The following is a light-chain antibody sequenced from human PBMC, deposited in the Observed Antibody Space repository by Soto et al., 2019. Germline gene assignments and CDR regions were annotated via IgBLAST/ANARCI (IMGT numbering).Light chain of an antibody. V-gene: IGLV2-11*01. Sequence: QSVLTQPHSVSGSPGQSVTISCTGTSSDVGGYSYVSWYQQHPGKAPELIIYDVTERPSGVPDRFSGSKSGNTASLTISGLQAEDEADYYCCSYTGSYSYVFGIGTKFTVL. CDR3: CSYTGSYSYV. CDR1: SSDVGGYSY. J-gene: IGLJ1*01. CDR2: DVT.